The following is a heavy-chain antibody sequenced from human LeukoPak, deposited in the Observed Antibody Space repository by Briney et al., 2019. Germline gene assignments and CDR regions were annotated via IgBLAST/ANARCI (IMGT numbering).Heavy chain of an antibody. D-gene: IGHD2-15*01. CDR2: INPVYGTS. CDR1: GGTFSNYA. V-gene: IGHV1-69*01. CDR3: ARDACSGGSCDTYYGMDV. J-gene: IGHJ6*02. Sequence: GASVKVSCKASGGTFSNYAISWVRQAPGQGLEWMGGINPVYGTSNYAQKFEGRVTFTADASTSTAYMALSSLRSEDTAVYYCARDACSGGSCDTYYGMDVWGQGTTVTVSS.